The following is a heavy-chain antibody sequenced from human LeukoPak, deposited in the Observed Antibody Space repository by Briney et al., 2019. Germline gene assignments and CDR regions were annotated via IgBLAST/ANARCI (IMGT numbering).Heavy chain of an antibody. D-gene: IGHD6-19*01. Sequence: SETLSLTCTVSGGSISSGGYYWSWIRQPPGKGLEWIGYIYHSGSTYYNPSLKSRVTISVDRSKNQFSLKLSSVTAADTAVYYCARVPSGYSSGWVDYWGQGTLVTVSS. V-gene: IGHV4-30-2*01. CDR3: ARVPSGYSSGWVDY. J-gene: IGHJ4*02. CDR1: GGSISSGGYY. CDR2: IYHSGST.